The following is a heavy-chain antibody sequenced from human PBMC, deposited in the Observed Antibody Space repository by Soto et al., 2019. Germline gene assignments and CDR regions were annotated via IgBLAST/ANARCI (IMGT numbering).Heavy chain of an antibody. CDR3: ARARAIAAAGISWFDP. CDR2: INSDGSSA. Sequence: EVQLVESGGGLVQPGGSLRLSCAASGFTFSSYWMHWVRQAPRKRLVWVSRINSDGSSASYADSVKGRFTISRDNAKNTLYLQMNSLRAEDTAVYYCARARAIAAAGISWFDPWGQGTLVTVSS. J-gene: IGHJ5*02. V-gene: IGHV3-74*01. D-gene: IGHD6-13*01. CDR1: GFTFSSYW.